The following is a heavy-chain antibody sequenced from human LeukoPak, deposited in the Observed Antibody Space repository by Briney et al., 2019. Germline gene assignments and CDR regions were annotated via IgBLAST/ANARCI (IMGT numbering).Heavy chain of an antibody. V-gene: IGHV4-4*02. CDR1: GGPISSSNW. Sequence: SETLSLTCAVSGGPISSSNWWSWVRQPPGKGLEWIGEIYHSGSTNYNPSLKSRVTISVDKSKNQFSLKLSSVTAADTAVYYCAREGYCSSTSCQTRAFDIWGQGTMVTVSS. D-gene: IGHD2-2*01. CDR3: AREGYCSSTSCQTRAFDI. J-gene: IGHJ3*02. CDR2: IYHSGST.